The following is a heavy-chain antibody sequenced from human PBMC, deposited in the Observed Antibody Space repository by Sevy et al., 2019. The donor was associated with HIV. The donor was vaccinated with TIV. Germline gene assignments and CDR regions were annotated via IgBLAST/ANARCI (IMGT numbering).Heavy chain of an antibody. Sequence: GGSLRLSCSVSGITVSSSYMSWVRQTPGKGLEWVSVIFSGGGTSQADSVKGRFSISRDDSENTVYLQMKSLRAEDTGTYYCATEEYTSSWITGWFDAWGQGTLVTVSS. D-gene: IGHD2-2*01. CDR1: GITVSSSY. CDR2: IFSGGGT. CDR3: ATEEYTSSWITGWFDA. J-gene: IGHJ5*02. V-gene: IGHV3-53*01.